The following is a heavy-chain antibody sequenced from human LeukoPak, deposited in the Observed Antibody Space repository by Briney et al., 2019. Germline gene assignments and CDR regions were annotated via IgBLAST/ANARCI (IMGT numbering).Heavy chain of an antibody. J-gene: IGHJ4*02. Sequence: SETLSLTCAVYGGSFSGYYWSWIRQPPGKGLEWIGEINHSGSTNYNPPLKSRVTISVDTSKNQFSLKLSSVTAADTAVYYCARDLPGSSSSSVDYWGQGTLVTVSS. V-gene: IGHV4-34*01. CDR3: ARDLPGSSSSSVDY. D-gene: IGHD6-13*01. CDR2: INHSGST. CDR1: GGSFSGYY.